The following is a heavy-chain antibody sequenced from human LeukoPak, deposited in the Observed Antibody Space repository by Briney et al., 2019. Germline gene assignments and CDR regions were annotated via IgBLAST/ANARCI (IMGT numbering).Heavy chain of an antibody. CDR3: ARDPMYSSSAIDY. CDR2: ISSNGGCT. CDR1: GFSFDAYT. J-gene: IGHJ4*02. V-gene: IGHV3-64*01. Sequence: GGSLRLSCAASGFSFDAYTMHWVRQAPGKGLEYVSAISSNGGCTYYANSVSGRFTISRDNSKNTLFVQMGSLRAEDMAVYYCARDPMYSSSAIDYWGQGTLVTVSS. D-gene: IGHD6-6*01.